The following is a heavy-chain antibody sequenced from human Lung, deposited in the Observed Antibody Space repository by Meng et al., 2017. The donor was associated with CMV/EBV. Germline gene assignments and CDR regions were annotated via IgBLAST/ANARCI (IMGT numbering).Heavy chain of an antibody. CDR2: ISWDGGST. D-gene: IGHD6-13*01. CDR1: GFTFDDYT. J-gene: IGHJ4*01. CDR3: AKGISSAAGAFGISAYYFDD. V-gene: IGHV3-43*01. Sequence: ESXKISXAASGFTFDDYTMHWVRQAPGKGLEWVSLISWDGGSTYYADSVKGRFTISRDNSENSLYLQMNGLRTEDTALYYCAKGISSAAGAFGISAYYFDDWGQGTXVAVAS.